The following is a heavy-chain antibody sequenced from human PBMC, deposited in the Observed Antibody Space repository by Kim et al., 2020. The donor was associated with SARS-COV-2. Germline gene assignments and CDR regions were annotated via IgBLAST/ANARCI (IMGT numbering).Heavy chain of an antibody. CDR1: GGSFSGYY. D-gene: IGHD1-20*01. V-gene: IGHV4-34*01. CDR3: ARRGNWYNWFDP. Sequence: SETLSLTCAVYGGSFSGYYWSWIRQPPGKGLEWIGEINHSGSTNYNPSLNSRVTISVDTSKNQFSLKLSSVTAADTAVYYCARRGNWYNWFDPWGQGTLV. J-gene: IGHJ5*02. CDR2: INHSGST.